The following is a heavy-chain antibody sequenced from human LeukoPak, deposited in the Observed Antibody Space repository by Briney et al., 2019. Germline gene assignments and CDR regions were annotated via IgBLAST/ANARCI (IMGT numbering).Heavy chain of an antibody. Sequence: GGSLRLSCAASGFTFSHYGMHWVRQAPGRGLEWVAVIWNDGSNKYYADSVKGRFTISRNNSQNTVDLHMNSLIAEDTAVYYCAKDAQRGFDYSNSLEYWGQGTLVTVSS. V-gene: IGHV3-33*06. CDR2: IWNDGSNK. CDR3: AKDAQRGFDYSNSLEY. CDR1: GFTFSHYG. J-gene: IGHJ4*02. D-gene: IGHD4-11*01.